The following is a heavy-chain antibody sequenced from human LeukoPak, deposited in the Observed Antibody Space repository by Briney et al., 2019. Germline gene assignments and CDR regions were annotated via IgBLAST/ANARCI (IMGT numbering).Heavy chain of an antibody. V-gene: IGHV1-2*02. D-gene: IGHD3-10*01. J-gene: IGHJ6*03. CDR1: GYTFTDYY. Sequence: ASVKVSCKASGYTFTDYYIHWVRQAPGQGLEWMGWIYPNSGGTNYAQKFQGRVTVTRDTSISTAYMELSRLRSDDTAVYYCAREAYDSGSFRTDYYYMDVWGKGTTVTISS. CDR2: IYPNSGGT. CDR3: AREAYDSGSFRTDYYYMDV.